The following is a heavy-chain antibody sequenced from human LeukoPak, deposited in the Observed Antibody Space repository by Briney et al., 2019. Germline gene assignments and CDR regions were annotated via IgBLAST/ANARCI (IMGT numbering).Heavy chain of an antibody. CDR3: AKVGAAGIAVVFVDY. J-gene: IGHJ4*02. D-gene: IGHD6-19*01. V-gene: IGHV3-23*01. Sequence: PGGSLRLSCGASGFTFSSYAMSWVRQAPGKGLEWVSVISDIGDTTYYADSVKGRFTISRDNSKNTLYLQMNSLRAEDTAVYYCAKVGAAGIAVVFVDYWGQGALVTVSS. CDR1: GFTFSSYA. CDR2: ISDIGDTT.